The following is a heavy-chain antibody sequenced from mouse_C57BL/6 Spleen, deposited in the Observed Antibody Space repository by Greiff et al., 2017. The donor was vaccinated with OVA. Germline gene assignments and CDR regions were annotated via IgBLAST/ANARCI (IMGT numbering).Heavy chain of an antibody. V-gene: IGHV5-9-1*02. Sequence: EVQLVESGAGLVKPGGSLKLSCAASGFTFSSYAMSWVRQTPEKRLEWVAYISSGGDYIYYADTVKGRFTISRDNARNTLYLQMSSLKSEDTAMYYCTRGEGGYFAYWGQGTLVTVSA. D-gene: IGHD2-2*01. CDR2: ISSGGDYI. CDR3: TRGEGGYFAY. J-gene: IGHJ3*01. CDR1: GFTFSSYA.